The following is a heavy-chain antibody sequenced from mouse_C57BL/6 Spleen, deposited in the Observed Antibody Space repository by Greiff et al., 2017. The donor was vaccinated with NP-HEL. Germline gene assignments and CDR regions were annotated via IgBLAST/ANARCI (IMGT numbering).Heavy chain of an antibody. Sequence: VQLQQPGAELVRPGSSVKLSCKASGYTFTSYWMDWVKQRPGQGLEWIGNIYPSDSETHYNQKFKDKATLTVDKSSSTAYMQLSSLTSEDSAVYYCARRGYSNFLMDYWGQGTSVTVSS. CDR1: GYTFTSYW. J-gene: IGHJ4*01. D-gene: IGHD2-5*01. V-gene: IGHV1-61*01. CDR2: IYPSDSET. CDR3: ARRGYSNFLMDY.